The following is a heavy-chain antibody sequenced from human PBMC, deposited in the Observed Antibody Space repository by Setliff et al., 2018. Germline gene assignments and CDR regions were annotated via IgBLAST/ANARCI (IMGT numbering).Heavy chain of an antibody. CDR2: IYPGDSDT. CDR3: AIIDDAIMDLDF. V-gene: IGHV5-51*01. D-gene: IGHD3-16*01. J-gene: IGHJ4*02. Sequence: GESLTISCKGSGYRFTNYWIGWVRQMPGKGLEWMGIIYPGDSDTRYNPSFQGQVTISADKSISTAYLQWSRLKASDTAIYYCAIIDDAIMDLDFWGQGTLVTVSS. CDR1: GYRFTNYW.